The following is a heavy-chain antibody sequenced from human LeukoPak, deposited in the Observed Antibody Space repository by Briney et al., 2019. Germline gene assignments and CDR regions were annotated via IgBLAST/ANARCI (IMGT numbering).Heavy chain of an antibody. CDR1: EFTFSSYA. V-gene: IGHV3-30*04. J-gene: IGHJ4*02. D-gene: IGHD1-14*01. Sequence: PGGSLRLSCAASEFTFSSYAMHWVRQAPGKGLEWVAVISYDGSNKYYADSVKGRFTISRDNSKNTLYLQMNSLRAEDTAAYYCARGDTGHFDYWGQGTLVTVSS. CDR3: ARGDTGHFDY. CDR2: ISYDGSNK.